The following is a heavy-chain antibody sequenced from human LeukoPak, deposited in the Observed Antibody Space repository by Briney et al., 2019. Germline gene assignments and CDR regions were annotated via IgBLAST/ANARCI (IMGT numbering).Heavy chain of an antibody. V-gene: IGHV1-2*02. J-gene: IGHJ6*02. CDR3: ARVGLTATTGLDV. CDR2: INPNTGGT. D-gene: IGHD1-7*01. CDR1: GYTFTDYY. Sequence: ASVKVSCKASGYTFTDYYLHWVRQAPGQGLEWMGGINPNTGGTNLAQRFQGRVTMTRDTSISTAYVDLSRLRSDDTAVYYCARVGLTATTGLDVWGQGTTVTVSS.